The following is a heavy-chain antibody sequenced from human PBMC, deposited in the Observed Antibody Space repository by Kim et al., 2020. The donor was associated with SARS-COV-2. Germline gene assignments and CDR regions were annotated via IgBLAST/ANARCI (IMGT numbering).Heavy chain of an antibody. CDR1: GFIFRSYE. Sequence: GGSLRLSCAASGFIFRSYEMNWVRQAPGKGLEWVSHISSGGSIIFYADSVKGRFTISRDNAKNSLYLQMNSLRAEDTAVYYCSISLVIAPLPSGKCGGGSCYFGDYWGQGTLVTVSS. D-gene: IGHD2-15*01. V-gene: IGHV3-48*03. CDR2: ISSGGSII. J-gene: IGHJ4*02. CDR3: SISLVIAPLPSGKCGGGSCYFGDY.